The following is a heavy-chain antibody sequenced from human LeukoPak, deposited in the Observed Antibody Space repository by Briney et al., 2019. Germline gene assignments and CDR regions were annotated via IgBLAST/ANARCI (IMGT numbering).Heavy chain of an antibody. CDR2: INSNSGGT. CDR3: ARVGWELLGPFDH. Sequence: ASVKVSCKASGYTFTGYYMHWVRQAPGQGLEWMGWINSNSGGTNYAQKFQGRVTMTRDTSISTAYMELSRLRSDDTAVYYCARVGWELLGPFDHWGQGALVTVSS. V-gene: IGHV1-2*02. D-gene: IGHD1-26*01. CDR1: GYTFTGYY. J-gene: IGHJ4*02.